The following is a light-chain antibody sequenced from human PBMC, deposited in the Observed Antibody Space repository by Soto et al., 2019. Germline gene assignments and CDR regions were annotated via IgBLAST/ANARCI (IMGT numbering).Light chain of an antibody. Sequence: DIQMTQSPSSLSTSVGDRVTVTCRASQSISGYLNWYQQKPGKAPKILIYAASSLQSGVPSRFSGSGYGTDFTLTISSLQPEDIATYYCQQSYNTPWTFGQGTKVEIK. V-gene: IGKV1-39*01. CDR3: QQSYNTPWT. J-gene: IGKJ1*01. CDR1: QSISGY. CDR2: AAS.